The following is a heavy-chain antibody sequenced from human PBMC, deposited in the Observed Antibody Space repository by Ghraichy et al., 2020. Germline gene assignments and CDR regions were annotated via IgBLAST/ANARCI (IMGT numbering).Heavy chain of an antibody. CDR2: ISWDGGST. J-gene: IGHJ3*02. CDR1: GFTFDDYT. V-gene: IGHV3-43*01. D-gene: IGHD2-21*02. Sequence: GGSLRLSCAASGFTFDDYTMHWVRQAPGKGLEWVSLISWDGGSTYYADSVKGRFTISRDNSKNSLYLQMNSLRTEDTALYYCAKLHCGGDCYSYFSAFDIWGQGTMVTVSS. CDR3: AKLHCGGDCYSYFSAFDI.